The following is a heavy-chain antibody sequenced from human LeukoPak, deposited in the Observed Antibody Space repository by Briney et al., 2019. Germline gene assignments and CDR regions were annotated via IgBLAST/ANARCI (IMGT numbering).Heavy chain of an antibody. V-gene: IGHV3-23*01. D-gene: IGHD3-10*01. CDR3: AKMTGISLVRGVPDY. CDR1: GFTFSSYA. Sequence: GGSLRLSCVGSGFTFSSYAMSWIRQTPEKGLEWVSAFSGGSDNTYYADSVKGRFTISRDNSKNTLYLHMNALRAEDTALYYCAKMTGISLVRGVPDYWGQGTLVTVSS. J-gene: IGHJ4*02. CDR2: FSGGSDNT.